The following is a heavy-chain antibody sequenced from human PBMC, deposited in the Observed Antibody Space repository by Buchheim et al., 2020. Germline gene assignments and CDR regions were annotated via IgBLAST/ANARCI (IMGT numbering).Heavy chain of an antibody. CDR2: IIPILGMA. Sequence: QVQLVQSGAEVKKPGSSVKVSCKASGGTFSSYTISWVRQAPGQGLEWMGRIIPILGMANYAQKFQGRVTITADKSTSTAYMELGSLGSEDTAVYYCARSPRAVGGMDVWGQGTT. J-gene: IGHJ6*02. V-gene: IGHV1-69*02. CDR3: ARSPRAVGGMDV. CDR1: GGTFSSYT.